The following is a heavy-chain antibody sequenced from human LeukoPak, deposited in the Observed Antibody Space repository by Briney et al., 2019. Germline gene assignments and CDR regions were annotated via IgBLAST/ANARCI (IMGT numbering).Heavy chain of an antibody. CDR3: ARDSEGGSGWFDP. Sequence: GASVKVSCKASGYTFTSYDINWVRQAPGQGLEWLGWMNPNSGETGYAQKFQGRITMTRDTSISTAYMVLSSLRSEDTAVYYCARDSEGGSGWFDPWGQGTLVTVSS. D-gene: IGHD2-15*01. CDR2: MNPNSGET. CDR1: GYTFTSYD. V-gene: IGHV1-8*01. J-gene: IGHJ5*02.